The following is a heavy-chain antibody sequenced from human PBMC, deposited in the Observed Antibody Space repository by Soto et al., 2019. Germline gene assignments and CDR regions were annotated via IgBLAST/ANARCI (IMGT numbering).Heavy chain of an antibody. D-gene: IGHD3-10*01. Sequence: QVQLQESGPGLVKPSETLSLTCTVSGGSISSYYWSWIRQPPGKGLEWIGYIYYSGSTNYNPSLTGRVTISVDTSKNQFSLKLSSVTAADTAVYYCARGRGNYGSGSYRYYYYYGMDVWGQGTTVTVSS. V-gene: IGHV4-59*01. J-gene: IGHJ6*02. CDR1: GGSISSYY. CDR2: IYYSGST. CDR3: ARGRGNYGSGSYRYYYYYGMDV.